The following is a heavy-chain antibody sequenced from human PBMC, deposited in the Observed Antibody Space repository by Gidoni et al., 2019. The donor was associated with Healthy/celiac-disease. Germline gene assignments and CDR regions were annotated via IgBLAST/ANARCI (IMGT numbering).Heavy chain of an antibody. J-gene: IGHJ6*02. CDR2: ICGSGGST. CDR1: GFTFSNYA. Sequence: EVQLLESGGGLVQPGGSLRLSGAASGFTFSNYAMGWVRQVQGKGLEWVSAICGSGGSTYYADSVKGRFTISRDNSKNTLYLQMNSLRADDTAVYYCAKDLGGGHYYYGMDVWGQGTTVTVSS. V-gene: IGHV3-23*01. CDR3: AKDLGGGHYYYGMDV. D-gene: IGHD3-16*01.